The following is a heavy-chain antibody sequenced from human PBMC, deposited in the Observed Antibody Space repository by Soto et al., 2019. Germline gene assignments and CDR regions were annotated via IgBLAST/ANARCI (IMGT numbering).Heavy chain of an antibody. V-gene: IGHV1-2*02. CDR1: GHSFTGHY. CDR2: INPNSGDT. CDR3: ARALIGFLDWLPDNYYYGMDV. D-gene: IGHD3-3*02. Sequence: ASVKVSCKVSGHSFTGHYMHWVRQAPGQGLEWMGWINPNSGDTNYARKFQGRVTMTRDTSIKTVYMELSSLRSDDTAVYYCARALIGFLDWLPDNYYYGMDVWGQGTTVTVSS. J-gene: IGHJ6*02.